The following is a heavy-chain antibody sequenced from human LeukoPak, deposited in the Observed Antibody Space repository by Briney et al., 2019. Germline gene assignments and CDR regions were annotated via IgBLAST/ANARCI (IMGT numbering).Heavy chain of an antibody. V-gene: IGHV4-34*01. CDR2: INHSGST. CDR3: AKQVYWYFDL. CDR1: GGSFSGYH. Sequence: PSETLSLTCAVYGGSFSGYHWSWIRQPPGKGLEWIGEINHSGSTNYNPSLKSRVTISVDTSKNQFSLKLSSVTAADTAVYYCAKQVYWYFDLWGRGTLVTVSS. J-gene: IGHJ2*01.